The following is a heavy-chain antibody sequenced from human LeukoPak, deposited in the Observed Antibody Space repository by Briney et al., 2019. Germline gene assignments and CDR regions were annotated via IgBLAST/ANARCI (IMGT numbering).Heavy chain of an antibody. CDR3: AKDQIAMAGPMDY. CDR2: ISWNSGSI. Sequence: GRSLRLSCAASGFTFDDYAMHWVRQAPGKGLEWVSGISWNSGSIDYADSVKGRFTISRDNAKNSLYLQMNSLRAEDTAFYYCAKDQIAMAGPMDYWGQGTLVTVSS. CDR1: GFTFDDYA. D-gene: IGHD6-19*01. J-gene: IGHJ4*02. V-gene: IGHV3-9*01.